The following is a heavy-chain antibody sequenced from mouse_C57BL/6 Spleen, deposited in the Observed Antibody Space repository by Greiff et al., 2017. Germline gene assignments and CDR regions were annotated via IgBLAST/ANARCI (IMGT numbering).Heavy chain of an antibody. Sequence: QVQLQQPGAELARPGASVKLSCKASGYTFTSYSMHWVKQRPGQGLEWIGDINPCSGYTKYNQKFKDKATLTADTSSSTAYMQLSSLTSEDSAVYYCARLHYAMDYWGQGTSVTVSS. CDR3: ARLHYAMDY. V-gene: IGHV1-4*01. CDR2: INPCSGYT. J-gene: IGHJ4*01. CDR1: GYTFTSYS.